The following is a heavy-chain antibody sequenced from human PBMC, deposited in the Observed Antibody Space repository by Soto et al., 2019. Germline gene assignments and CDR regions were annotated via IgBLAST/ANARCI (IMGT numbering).Heavy chain of an antibody. CDR2: ISTNGGST. V-gene: IGHV3-64D*06. Sequence: PGGSLRLSCSASGFSFNIYGMHWVRQAPGKGLEYVSGISTNGGSTNYADSVKGRFTISRDNSKNTLYLEMSSLRLDDTAVYYCARSDGSLLKYYHGMDVWGQGTAVTVSS. CDR1: GFSFNIYG. D-gene: IGHD5-18*01. J-gene: IGHJ6*02. CDR3: ARSDGSLLKYYHGMDV.